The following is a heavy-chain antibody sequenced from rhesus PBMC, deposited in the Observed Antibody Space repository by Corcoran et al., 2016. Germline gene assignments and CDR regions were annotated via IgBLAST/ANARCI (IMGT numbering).Heavy chain of an antibody. CDR2: IYGSGGGT. J-gene: IGHJ3*01. D-gene: IGHD3-16*01. V-gene: IGHV4-106*01. Sequence: QVQLQESGPGLVKPSETLSLTCAVSGGSISDDYYWSWIRQPPGKGLEWIGFIYGSGGGTNYNPSLKNRVTISIYTSKTHFSLRLSSVTAADTAVYYCARDLGSGSYYNHDAFDFWGQGLRVTVSS. CDR3: ARDLGSGSYYNHDAFDF. CDR1: GGSISDDYY.